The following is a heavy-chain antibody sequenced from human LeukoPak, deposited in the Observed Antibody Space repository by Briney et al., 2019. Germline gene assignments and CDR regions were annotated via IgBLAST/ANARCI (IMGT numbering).Heavy chain of an antibody. CDR1: GVSISSYY. CDR2: IYYSGST. Sequence: SETLSLTCTVSGVSISSYYWSWIRQPPGKGLEWIGYIYYSGSTNYNPSLKSRVTISVDTSKNQFSPKLSSVTAADTAVYYCARLYSSSWYVDYWGQGTLVTVSS. V-gene: IGHV4-59*01. J-gene: IGHJ4*02. CDR3: ARLYSSSWYVDY. D-gene: IGHD6-13*01.